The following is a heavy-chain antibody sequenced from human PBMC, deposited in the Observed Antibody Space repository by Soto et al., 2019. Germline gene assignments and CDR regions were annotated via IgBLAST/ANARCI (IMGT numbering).Heavy chain of an antibody. V-gene: IGHV4-59*08. CDR3: ARRYGWNFDY. CDR1: RTSITNYY. D-gene: IGHD6-19*01. Sequence: PSETLSLTCTAARTSITNYYWSWIRQPPGKGLEWIGYIYYSGSTNYNPSLKSRVTISVDTSKNQFSLKLSSVTAADTAVYYCARRYGWNFDYWGQGTLVTVS. J-gene: IGHJ4*02. CDR2: IYYSGST.